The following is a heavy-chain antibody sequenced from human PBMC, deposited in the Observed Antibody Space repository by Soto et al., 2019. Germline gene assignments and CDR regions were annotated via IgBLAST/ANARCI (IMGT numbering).Heavy chain of an antibody. V-gene: IGHV3-15*07. CDR2: IKSRGGGGTT. Sequence: EVHLVESGGGLVKPGESLRLSCTLSGVPFSAAWMNWVRQAPGKGLEWVGRIKSRGGGGTTHYAAPVQGRFTISRDDSKNTLYLQMNSLKTEDTAIYYCTYQGDFYDRLDSWGQGTLVTVSS. CDR3: TYQGDFYDRLDS. D-gene: IGHD3-22*01. CDR1: GVPFSAAW. J-gene: IGHJ4*02.